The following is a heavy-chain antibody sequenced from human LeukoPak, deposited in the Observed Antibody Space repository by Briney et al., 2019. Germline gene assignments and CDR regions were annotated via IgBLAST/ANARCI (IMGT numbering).Heavy chain of an antibody. Sequence: SETLSLTCTVSGGSISSGGYYWSWIRQHPGKGLEWIGYIYYSGSTNYNPSLKSRVTISVDTSKNQFSLKLSSVTAADTAVYYCARGRIAVAGRGAYYYYGMDVWGQGTTVTVSS. D-gene: IGHD6-19*01. V-gene: IGHV4-31*03. CDR1: GGSISSGGYY. CDR2: IYYSGST. J-gene: IGHJ6*02. CDR3: ARGRIAVAGRGAYYYYGMDV.